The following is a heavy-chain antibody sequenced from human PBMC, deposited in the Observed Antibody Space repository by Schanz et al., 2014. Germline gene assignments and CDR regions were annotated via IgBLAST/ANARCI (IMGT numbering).Heavy chain of an antibody. CDR1: GFTFSSYG. Sequence: QGQLVESGGGVVQPGRSLRLSCAASGFTFSSYGMHWVRQAPGKGLEWVSGIGGSGDSTHYADSVTGRFTISRDNSNNTVFLQMNSLRAEDTAVYYCTTQQLGSHYLYGMDVWGQGTTVTVSS. CDR2: IGGSGDST. V-gene: IGHV3-NL1*01. J-gene: IGHJ6*02. CDR3: TTQQLGSHYLYGMDV. D-gene: IGHD6-13*01.